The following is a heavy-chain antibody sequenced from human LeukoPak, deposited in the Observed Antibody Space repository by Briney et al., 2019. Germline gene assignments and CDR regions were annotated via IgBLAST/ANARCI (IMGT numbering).Heavy chain of an antibody. J-gene: IGHJ4*02. D-gene: IGHD6-19*01. V-gene: IGHV3-30*18. CDR2: ISYDGSNK. CDR1: GFTFSSYS. CDR3: AKDGAAVAGGGFDY. Sequence: PGGSLRLSCAASGFTFSSYSMNWVRQAPGKGLEWVAVISYDGSNKYYADSVKGRFTISRDNSKNTLYLQMNSLRAEDTAVYYCAKDGAAVAGGGFDYWGQGTLVTVSS.